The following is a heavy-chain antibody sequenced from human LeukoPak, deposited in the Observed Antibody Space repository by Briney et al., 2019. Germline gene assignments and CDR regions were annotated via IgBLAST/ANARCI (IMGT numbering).Heavy chain of an antibody. CDR3: ARKYSYGRAGYFDY. Sequence: PSETLSLTCTVSGYSISSGYYWGWIRQPPGKGLEWIGSIYHSGSTYYNPSLKSRVTISVDTSKNQFSLKLSSVTAADTAVYYCARKYSYGRAGYFDYWGQGTLVTVSS. CDR2: IYHSGST. V-gene: IGHV4-38-2*02. CDR1: GYSISSGYY. D-gene: IGHD5-18*01. J-gene: IGHJ4*02.